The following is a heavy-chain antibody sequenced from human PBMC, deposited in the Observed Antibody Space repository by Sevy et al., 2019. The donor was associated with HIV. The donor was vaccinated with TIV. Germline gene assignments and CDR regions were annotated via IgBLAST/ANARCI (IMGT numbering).Heavy chain of an antibody. CDR1: GFPLSSYC. V-gene: IGHV3-48*01. CDR2: ISSSSDSSRTL. J-gene: IGHJ4*01. CDR3: ARPDLSGWYFDF. D-gene: IGHD6-19*01. Sequence: GSPKPPRVAPGFPLSSYCLNWVRQAPGKGLEWVSYISSSSDSSRTLYYADSVKGRFSISRDNSKNSVHLQMTSLRVEDTAVYYCARPDLSGWYFDFWGHGTLVTVSS.